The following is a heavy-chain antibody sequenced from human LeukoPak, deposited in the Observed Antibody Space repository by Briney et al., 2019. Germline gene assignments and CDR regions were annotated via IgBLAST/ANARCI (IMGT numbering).Heavy chain of an antibody. CDR3: ARVGRDYYGSGSLGAFSYYGLDV. D-gene: IGHD3-10*01. J-gene: IGHJ6*02. CDR2: IYHSGST. V-gene: IGHV4-4*02. Sequence: SGTLSLTCAVSGGSISSSNWWSWVRQPPGKGLEWIGEIYHSGSTNYNPSLKSRVTISVDTSKNQFSLKLSSVTAADTAVYFCARVGRDYYGSGSLGAFSYYGLDVWGQGTTVIVSS. CDR1: GGSISSSNW.